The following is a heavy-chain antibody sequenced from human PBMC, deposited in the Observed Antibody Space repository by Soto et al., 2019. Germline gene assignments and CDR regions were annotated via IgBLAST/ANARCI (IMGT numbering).Heavy chain of an antibody. CDR1: GYTFTNYS. Sequence: GASGKVCCKASGYTFTNYSMHWVRQAPGQRLEWMGWINAGNGNTKYSQKFQGRVTITRDTSASTAYMELSSLRSEDTAVYYCAREGGYDYNLDYWGQGTLVTVSS. D-gene: IGHD5-12*01. J-gene: IGHJ4*02. CDR3: AREGGYDYNLDY. V-gene: IGHV1-3*01. CDR2: INAGNGNT.